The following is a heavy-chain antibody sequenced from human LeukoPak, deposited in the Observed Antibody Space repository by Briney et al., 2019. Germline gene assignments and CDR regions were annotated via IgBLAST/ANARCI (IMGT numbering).Heavy chain of an antibody. CDR3: TREGYSFARN. Sequence: PGGSLRLSCAASGFTFSSYSMNWVRQAPGKGLEWVSSISSSSSYIYYADSVKGRFTISRDNAKNSLYLQMNSLRAEDTGVYFCTREGYSFARNWGQGTLVTVSS. J-gene: IGHJ4*02. CDR1: GFTFSSYS. D-gene: IGHD5-12*01. CDR2: ISSSSSYI. V-gene: IGHV3-21*03.